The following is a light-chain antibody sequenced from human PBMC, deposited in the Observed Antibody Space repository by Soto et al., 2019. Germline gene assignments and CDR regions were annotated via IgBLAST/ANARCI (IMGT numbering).Light chain of an antibody. CDR2: ATS. CDR1: QSISSY. V-gene: IGKV1-39*01. CDR3: QQGYSTLIT. Sequence: DIQMTQSPSSLSPSVGDSVTITCRASQSISSYLNWYQQKPGKAPKXLIYATSSLQSGVPSRFSGSRSGTDLTITISSLQPEDFETYYCQQGYSTLITFGQGTRLEIK. J-gene: IGKJ5*01.